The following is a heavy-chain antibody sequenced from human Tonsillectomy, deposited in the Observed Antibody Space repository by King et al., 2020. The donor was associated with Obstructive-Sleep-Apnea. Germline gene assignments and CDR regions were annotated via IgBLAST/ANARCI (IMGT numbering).Heavy chain of an antibody. CDR2: IYYSGST. Sequence: LQLQESGPGLVKPSETLSLTCTVSGGSISSSSYYWGWIRQPPGKGLEWIGSIYYSGSTYYNPSLKSRVTISVDTSKNQFSLKLSSVTAADTAVYYCARALTGYSGYDYYFDYWGQGTLVTVSS. CDR1: GGSISSSSYY. CDR3: ARALTGYSGYDYYFDY. J-gene: IGHJ4*02. V-gene: IGHV4-39*07. D-gene: IGHD5-12*01.